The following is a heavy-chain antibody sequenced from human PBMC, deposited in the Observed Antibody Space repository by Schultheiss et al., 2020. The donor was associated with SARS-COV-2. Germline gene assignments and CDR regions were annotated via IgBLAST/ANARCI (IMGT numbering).Heavy chain of an antibody. J-gene: IGHJ6*02. D-gene: IGHD3-10*02. CDR3: ARRMFYYYGMDV. CDR1: GGSISSSSYY. V-gene: IGHV4-39*02. CDR2: IDHSGGT. Sequence: SETLSLTCTVSGGSISSSSYYWTWIRQPPGKGLEWIGEIDHSGGTNYNPSLKSRVTILVDTSKNHLSLNLTSVTAADTAVYFCARRMFYYYGMDVWGQGTTVTVSS.